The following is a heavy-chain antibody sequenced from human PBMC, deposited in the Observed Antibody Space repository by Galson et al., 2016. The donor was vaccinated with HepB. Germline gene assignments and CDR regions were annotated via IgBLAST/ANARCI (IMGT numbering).Heavy chain of an antibody. CDR2: SGAT. D-gene: IGHD6-19*01. V-gene: IGHV4-61*06. Sequence: SGATSYNSSLGSRITMSVDTSKNYFSLKLSSVTTADTAVYYCARSGWYGWFDAWGQGTLVSVSS. J-gene: IGHJ5*02. CDR3: ARSGWYGWFDA.